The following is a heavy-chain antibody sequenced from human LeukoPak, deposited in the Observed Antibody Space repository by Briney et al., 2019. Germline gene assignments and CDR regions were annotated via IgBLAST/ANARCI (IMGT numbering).Heavy chain of an antibody. CDR2: IYYSGST. CDR1: GGSISSGDYY. Sequence: SETLSLTCTVSGGSISSGDYYWSWIRQPPGKGLEWIGYIYYSGSTYYNPPLKSRVAISVDTSKNQFSLKLSSVTAADTAVYYCARGRGPAKGSYRLDYWGQGTLVTVSS. CDR3: ARGRGPAKGSYRLDY. J-gene: IGHJ4*02. V-gene: IGHV4-30-4*01. D-gene: IGHD3-16*02.